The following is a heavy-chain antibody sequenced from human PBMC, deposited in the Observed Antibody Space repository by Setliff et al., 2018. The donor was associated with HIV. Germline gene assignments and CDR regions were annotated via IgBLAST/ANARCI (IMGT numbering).Heavy chain of an antibody. CDR2: ISHDGSIE. J-gene: IGHJ4*02. D-gene: IGHD5-12*01. CDR1: GFTFRSYA. Sequence: GGSLRLSCAASGFTFRSYAMHWVRQAPGKGLEWVADISHDGSIEDYADSVRGRFTISRDNSKSAVYLQMNSLRPEDTALYYCARDWRSGYDLNFDYWGQGTLVTVSS. CDR3: ARDWRSGYDLNFDY. V-gene: IGHV3-30*04.